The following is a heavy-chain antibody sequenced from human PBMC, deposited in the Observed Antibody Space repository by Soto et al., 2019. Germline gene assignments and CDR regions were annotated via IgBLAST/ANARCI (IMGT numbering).Heavy chain of an antibody. V-gene: IGHV4-34*02. Sequence: QVHLQQWGAGLLKPSETLSLTCAVYGGSVNGFYWNWIRQPPGKGLEWIGEINHTGGTHYNPSLKSRVTMSVDTSKNQFSLRLSSVTAADTAIYYCASRITVFGLLIPPFDPWGQGTQVTVSS. D-gene: IGHD3-3*01. CDR1: GGSVNGFY. CDR3: ASRITVFGLLIPPFDP. CDR2: INHTGGT. J-gene: IGHJ5*02.